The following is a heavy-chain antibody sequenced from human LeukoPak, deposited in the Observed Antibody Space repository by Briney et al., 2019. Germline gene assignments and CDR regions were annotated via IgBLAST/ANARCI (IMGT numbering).Heavy chain of an antibody. CDR1: GGSISSSSYY. CDR2: IYYSGST. Sequence: PSETLSLTCTVSGGSISSSSYYWGWIRQPPGKGLEWIGSIYYSGSTYYNPSLKSRVTISVDTSKNQFSLKLSSVTAADTAVYYCARHGLSYYYYYMDVWGKGTTVTISS. J-gene: IGHJ6*03. V-gene: IGHV4-39*01. CDR3: ARHGLSYYYYYMDV.